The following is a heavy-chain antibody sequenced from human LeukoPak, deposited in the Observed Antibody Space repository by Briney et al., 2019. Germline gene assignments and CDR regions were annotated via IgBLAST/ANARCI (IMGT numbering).Heavy chain of an antibody. CDR1: GFTFDDYA. Sequence: PGRSLRLSCAASGFTFDDYAMHWVRQAPGKGLEWVSGISWSSGSIGYADSVKGRFTISRDNAKNSLYLQMNSLRAEDTALYYYAKDNPGRDYWGQGTLVTVSS. V-gene: IGHV3-9*01. J-gene: IGHJ4*02. CDR3: AKDNPGRDY. CDR2: ISWSSGSI.